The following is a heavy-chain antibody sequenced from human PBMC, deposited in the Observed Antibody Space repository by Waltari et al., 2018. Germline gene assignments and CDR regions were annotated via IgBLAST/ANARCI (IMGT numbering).Heavy chain of an antibody. D-gene: IGHD2-2*01. V-gene: IGHV4-39*07. J-gene: IGHJ5*02. CDR3: ARDFRPIVVVPAAPGEGTNWFDP. Sequence: QLQLQESGPGLVKPSETLSLTCTVSGGSISSSSYYWGWLRQPPGKGLERLGSIYYSGSTYYNPSLKSRVTISVDTSKNQFSLKLSSVTAADTAVYYCARDFRPIVVVPAAPGEGTNWFDPWGQGTLVTVSS. CDR2: IYYSGST. CDR1: GGSISSSSYY.